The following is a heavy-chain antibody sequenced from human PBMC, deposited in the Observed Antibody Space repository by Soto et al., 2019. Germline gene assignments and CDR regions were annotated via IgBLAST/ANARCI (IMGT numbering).Heavy chain of an antibody. CDR1: GYTFTIYD. Sequence: GASVKVSCKASGYTFTIYDINWVRQATGQGLEWMGWMNPNSGNTGYAQKFQGRVTMTRNTSISTAYMELSSLRSEDTAVYYCARGPSYDFWSGYYPPDYWGQGTLVTVSS. D-gene: IGHD3-3*01. CDR2: MNPNSGNT. CDR3: ARGPSYDFWSGYYPPDY. V-gene: IGHV1-8*01. J-gene: IGHJ4*02.